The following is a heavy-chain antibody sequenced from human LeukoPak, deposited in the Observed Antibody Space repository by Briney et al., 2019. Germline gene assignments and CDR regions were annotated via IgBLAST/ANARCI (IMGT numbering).Heavy chain of an antibody. CDR1: GFTFSSYG. Sequence: PGGSLRLSCAASGFTFSSYGMHWVRQAPGKGLEWVAFVRSDGSIEYYADSVKGRFTISRDNSKNTLYLQMNSLRAEDSAVYYCAKDLGTLISGTYYYYFDYWGQGTLVTVPS. J-gene: IGHJ4*02. CDR2: VRSDGSIE. V-gene: IGHV3-30*02. D-gene: IGHD3-10*01. CDR3: AKDLGTLISGTYYYYFDY.